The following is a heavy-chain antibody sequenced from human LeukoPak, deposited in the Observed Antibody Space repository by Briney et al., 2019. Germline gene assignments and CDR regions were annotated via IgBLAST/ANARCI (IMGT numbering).Heavy chain of an antibody. D-gene: IGHD3-9*01. Sequence: SETLSLTCTVSGGSISSSSYYWGWIRQPPGKGLERIGSIYYSGSTYYNPSLKSRVTISVDTSKNQFSLKLSSVTAADTAVYYCLLTGYYLYYFDYWGQGTLVTVSS. CDR2: IYYSGST. CDR1: GGSISSSSYY. V-gene: IGHV4-39*01. J-gene: IGHJ4*02. CDR3: LLTGYYLYYFDY.